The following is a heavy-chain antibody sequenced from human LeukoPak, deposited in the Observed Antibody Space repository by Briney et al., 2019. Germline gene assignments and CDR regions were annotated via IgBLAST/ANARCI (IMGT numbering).Heavy chain of an antibody. CDR3: ARLGCSSTSCHRYFHY. CDR1: GGSFSGYY. V-gene: IGHV4-34*01. Sequence: PSETLSLTCAVYGGSFSGYYWSWIRQPPGKGLEWIGEINHSGSTNYNPSLKSRVTISVDTSKNQFSLKLSSVTAADTAVYYCARLGCSSTSCHRYFHYWGQGTLVTVSS. J-gene: IGHJ4*02. D-gene: IGHD2-2*01. CDR2: INHSGST.